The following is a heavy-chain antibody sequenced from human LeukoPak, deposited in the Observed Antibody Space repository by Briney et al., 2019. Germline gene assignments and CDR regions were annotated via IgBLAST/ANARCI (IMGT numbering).Heavy chain of an antibody. CDR3: ARQESHKAPMTTVTTRFQH. CDR2: INHSGST. CDR1: GRSFSGYY. V-gene: IGHV4-34*01. D-gene: IGHD4-17*01. Sequence: SETLSLTCAVYGRSFSGYYWSWVRQPPGKGLEWIGEINHSGSTNYNPSLKSRVTISVDTSKNQFSLKLSSVTAADTAVYYWARQESHKAPMTTVTTRFQHWGQGTLVTVSS. J-gene: IGHJ1*01.